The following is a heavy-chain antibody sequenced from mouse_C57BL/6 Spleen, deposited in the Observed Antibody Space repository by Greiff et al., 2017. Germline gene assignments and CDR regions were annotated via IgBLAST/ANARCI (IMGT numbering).Heavy chain of an antibody. J-gene: IGHJ1*03. CDR2: INPCGGYT. Sequence: QVQLQQSGAELVRPGASVKLSCKASGYTFTSYGMRWVKQRPGQGLEWIGEINPCGGYTYYNEKFKGKATLTVDKSSSTAYMELSSLTSEDSAVYYCARERYGSSSNSYFADWGKGTTVTVSS. CDR1: GYTFTSYG. V-gene: IGHV1-69*02. D-gene: IGHD1-1*01. CDR3: ARERYGSSSNSYFAD.